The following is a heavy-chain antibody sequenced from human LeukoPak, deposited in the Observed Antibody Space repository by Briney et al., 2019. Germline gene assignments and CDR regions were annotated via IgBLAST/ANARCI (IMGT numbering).Heavy chain of an antibody. CDR2: MNPNSGNT. D-gene: IGHD1-26*01. CDR3: ARDNSVGDVAWWFDP. V-gene: IGHV1-8*02. Sequence: SVKVSCKASGYTFTSYDINWVRQATGQGLEWMGWMNPNSGNTGYAQKFQGRVTMTRDMSTTTDYMELSSLRSEDTAVYYCARDNSVGDVAWWFDPWGQGTLVTVSS. J-gene: IGHJ5*02. CDR1: GYTFTSYD.